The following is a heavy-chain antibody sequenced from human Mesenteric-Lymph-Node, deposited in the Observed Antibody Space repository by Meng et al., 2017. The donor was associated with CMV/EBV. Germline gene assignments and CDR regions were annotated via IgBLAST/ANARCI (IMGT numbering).Heavy chain of an antibody. J-gene: IGHJ4*02. D-gene: IGHD3-10*01. CDR3: VRGNYYGWGFHDGY. CDR1: GYTFTSHG. CDR2: ISVEYGYT. Sequence: ASVKVSCKASGYTFTSHGISWVRQAPGQGLEWVGWISVEYGYTNYAQKFKGRVTMTTDTSTSTVYMDLRSLRFDDTAVYYCVRGNYYGWGFHDGYWGQGTLVTVSS. V-gene: IGHV1-18*01.